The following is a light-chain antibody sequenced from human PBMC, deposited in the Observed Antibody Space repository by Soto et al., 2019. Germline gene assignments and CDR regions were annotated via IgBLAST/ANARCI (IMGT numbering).Light chain of an antibody. CDR1: SSNIGAGYD. CDR2: GNS. J-gene: IGLJ3*02. CDR3: QSYDGSLSGWV. V-gene: IGLV1-40*01. Sequence: QSVLTQPPSVSGAPGQRVTISCTGSSSNIGAGYDVHWYQQLPGTAPKLLIYGNSNRPSGIPDRFSGSKSGTSASLAITGLQAADEADYYSQSYDGSLSGWVFGGGTKLTVL.